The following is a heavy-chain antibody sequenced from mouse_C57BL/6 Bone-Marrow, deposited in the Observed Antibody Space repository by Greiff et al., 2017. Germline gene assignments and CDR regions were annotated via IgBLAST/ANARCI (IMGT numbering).Heavy chain of an antibody. CDR1: GYTFTDYY. CDR3: ARGRAMDY. Sequence: EVQLQQSGPELVKPGASVKISCKASGYTFTDYYMNWVKQSHGKSLEWIGDINPNNGGTSYNQKFKGKATLTVDKSSSTAYMELRSLTSEDSAVYYCARGRAMDYWGQGTSVTVSS. J-gene: IGHJ4*01. V-gene: IGHV1-26*01. CDR2: INPNNGGT.